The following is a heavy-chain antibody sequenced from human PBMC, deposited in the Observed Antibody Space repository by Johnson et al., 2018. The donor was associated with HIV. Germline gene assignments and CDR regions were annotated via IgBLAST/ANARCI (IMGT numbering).Heavy chain of an antibody. CDR3: ARVRQLGRGDAFDI. J-gene: IGHJ3*02. CDR2: IYSDGSDT. D-gene: IGHD6-6*01. V-gene: IGHV3-74*03. CDR1: GFTFSSYW. Sequence: VQLVESGGGLVQPGGSLRLSCAASGFTFSSYWMHWVRQTPGKGLVWVARIYSDGSDTAYADSVKGRFTISRDNAKKTLYLQMNSLRAEDTAVYYCARVRQLGRGDAFDIWGQGTMVTVSS.